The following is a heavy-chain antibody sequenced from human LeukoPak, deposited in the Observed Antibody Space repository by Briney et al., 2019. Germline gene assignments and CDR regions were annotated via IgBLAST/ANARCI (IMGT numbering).Heavy chain of an antibody. J-gene: IGHJ4*02. CDR1: GGSISRTNYH. D-gene: IGHD1-1*01. V-gene: IGHV4-39*01. CDR2: IYYSGST. Sequence: SETLSLTCTVSGGSISRTNYHWGWIRQPPGKDLEWIGSIYYSGSTYYNPSLKSRVIISVDTSKNQFSLRLSSVTAADTAVCYCASVMTGSIFDYWGQGTLVTVSS. CDR3: ASVMTGSIFDY.